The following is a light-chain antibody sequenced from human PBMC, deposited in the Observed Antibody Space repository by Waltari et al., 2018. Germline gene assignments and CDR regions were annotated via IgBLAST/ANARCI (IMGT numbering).Light chain of an antibody. J-gene: IGLJ3*02. Sequence: QSVLTQQPSVSAAAGQKSPLPCSGSSSNIGSKYLSGDQHLPGTAPKVLIYENHKRPSGIPDRFSGSKSGTSATLGITGLQTGDEANYYCGTWHSGLSAWVFGGGTQLTVL. V-gene: IGLV1-51*02. CDR2: ENH. CDR1: SSNIGSKY. CDR3: GTWHSGLSAWV.